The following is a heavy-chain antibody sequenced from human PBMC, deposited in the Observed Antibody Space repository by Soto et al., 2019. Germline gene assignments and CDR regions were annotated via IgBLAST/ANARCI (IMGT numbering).Heavy chain of an antibody. J-gene: IGHJ5*01. CDR2: ISESSSST. V-gene: IGHV3-23*01. CDR3: AKKPNGFDS. Sequence: SLRLSCAASGLTFSRHAMAWVRQAPGKGLEWLSSISESSSSTYYADSVKGRFTISKDNSKNMLYLQMNSLRAEDTAVYYCAKKPNGFDSWGQGTLVTVSS. CDR1: GLTFSRHA.